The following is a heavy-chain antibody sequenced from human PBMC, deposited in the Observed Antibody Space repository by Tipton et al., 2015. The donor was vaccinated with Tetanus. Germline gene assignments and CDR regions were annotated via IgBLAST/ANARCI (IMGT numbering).Heavy chain of an antibody. V-gene: IGHV3-15*01. CDR1: GLTFSGAW. Sequence: SLRLSCAASGLTFSGAWMTWVRQAPGKGLEWVGHIKPNAAGGTAYYAASVKGRFTISRDDSITTVSLQMDSLETEDTAVYYCTTELQTKWNSGGWYGFFEYWGQGTLVTVSS. J-gene: IGHJ4*02. CDR3: TTELQTKWNSGGWYGFFEY. CDR2: IKPNAAGGTA. D-gene: IGHD6-19*01.